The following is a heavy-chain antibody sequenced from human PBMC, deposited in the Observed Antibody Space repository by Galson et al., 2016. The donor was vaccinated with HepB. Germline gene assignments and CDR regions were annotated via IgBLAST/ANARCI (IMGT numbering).Heavy chain of an antibody. CDR3: ARATVLVGAIPSWFDP. D-gene: IGHD1-26*01. CDR2: IIPILGTA. J-gene: IGHJ5*02. V-gene: IGHV1-69*13. CDR1: GGTFSSYA. Sequence: SVKVSCKASGGTFSSYAISWVRQAPGQGLEWMGGIIPILGTANSAQKFQGRVTITADESTSTAYMELSSLTSEDTAVYYCARATVLVGAIPSWFDPWGQGTLVTVSS.